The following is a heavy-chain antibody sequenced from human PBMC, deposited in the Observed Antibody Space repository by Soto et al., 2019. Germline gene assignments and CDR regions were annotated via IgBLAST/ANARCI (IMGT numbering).Heavy chain of an antibody. Sequence: GESLKISCKGSGYSFTSYWISWVGQMPGKGLEWMGRIDPSDSYTNYSPSFQGHVTISADKSISTAYLQWSSLKASDTAMYYCALEGFGELDRNYYYNGMDVWGQGTTVTVYS. V-gene: IGHV5-10-1*01. J-gene: IGHJ6*02. D-gene: IGHD3-10*01. CDR3: ALEGFGELDRNYYYNGMDV. CDR2: IDPSDSYT. CDR1: GYSFTSYW.